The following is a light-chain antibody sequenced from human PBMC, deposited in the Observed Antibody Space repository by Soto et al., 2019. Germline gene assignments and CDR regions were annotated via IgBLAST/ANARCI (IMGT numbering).Light chain of an antibody. CDR1: QFVSSN. CDR2: DAS. Sequence: EIVLKQSPGTLFVYHRERATLSCRASQFVSSNLAWYQQKPGQAPRLLIYDASNRATGIPARFSGSGSGTDFTLTISSLEPEDFAVYYCQQDNNWPPTFGQGTLMEI. CDR3: QQDNNWPPT. V-gene: IGKV3D-15*01. J-gene: IGKJ5*01.